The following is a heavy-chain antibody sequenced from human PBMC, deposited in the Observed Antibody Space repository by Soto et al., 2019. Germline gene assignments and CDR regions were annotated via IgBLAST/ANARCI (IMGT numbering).Heavy chain of an antibody. V-gene: IGHV5-10-1*01. J-gene: IGHJ6*02. Sequence: GESLKISCKGSGHSFTSYWISWVCQMPGKGLEWMGRIDPSDSYTNYSPSFQGHVTISADKSISTAYLQWSSLKASDTAMYYCARPYCSGGSCYFYYGMDVWGQGTTVTV. CDR2: IDPSDSYT. D-gene: IGHD2-15*01. CDR3: ARPYCSGGSCYFYYGMDV. CDR1: GHSFTSYW.